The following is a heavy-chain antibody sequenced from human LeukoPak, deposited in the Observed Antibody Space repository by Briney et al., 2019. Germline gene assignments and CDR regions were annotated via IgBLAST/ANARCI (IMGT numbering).Heavy chain of an antibody. CDR3: ARDLGTRGWCNWFDP. J-gene: IGHJ5*02. D-gene: IGHD6-19*01. V-gene: IGHV1-18*01. CDR1: GYTFTSYG. Sequence: EASVKVSCKASGYTFTSYGISWVRQAPGQGLEWMGWISAYNGNTNYAQKLQGRVTMTTDTSTSTAYMELRSLRSDDTAVYYCARDLGTRGWCNWFDPWGQGTLVTVSS. CDR2: ISAYNGNT.